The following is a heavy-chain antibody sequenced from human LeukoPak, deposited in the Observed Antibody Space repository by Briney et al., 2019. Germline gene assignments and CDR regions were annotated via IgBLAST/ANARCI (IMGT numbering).Heavy chain of an antibody. CDR2: INHSGST. CDR3: ARLRQQLAIYYYYYMDV. D-gene: IGHD6-13*01. V-gene: IGHV4-34*01. Sequence: PSETLSLTCAVYGGPFSGYYWSWIRQPPGKGLEWIGEINHSGSTNYNPSLKSRVTISVDTSKNQFSLKLSSVTAADTAVYYCARLRQQLAIYYYYYMDVWGKGTTVTVSS. J-gene: IGHJ6*03. CDR1: GGPFSGYY.